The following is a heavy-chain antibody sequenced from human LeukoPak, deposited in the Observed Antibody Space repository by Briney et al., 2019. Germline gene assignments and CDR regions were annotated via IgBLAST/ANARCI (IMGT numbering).Heavy chain of an antibody. V-gene: IGHV4-59*08. Sequence: PSETLSLTCFVSGGSISTYYWTWIRQPPGKGLEWIGFVYYNGITKYNPSLQSRVSISVDTSKNQFSLKLSSVTAADTAVYYCARHVWLQPFDYWGQGTLVTVSS. D-gene: IGHD3-9*01. CDR2: VYYNGIT. CDR1: GGSISTYY. CDR3: ARHVWLQPFDY. J-gene: IGHJ4*02.